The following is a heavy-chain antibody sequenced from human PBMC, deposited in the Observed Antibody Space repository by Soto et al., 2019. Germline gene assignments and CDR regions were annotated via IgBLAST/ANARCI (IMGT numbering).Heavy chain of an antibody. D-gene: IGHD2-8*01. V-gene: IGHV3-23*01. J-gene: IGHJ4*02. CDR2: ITGSGRDT. Sequence: GGSLRLSCAASGFTFRDNVLSWVRQAPGKGLDWVSGITGSGRDTYYADSVKGRFTISRDNSKNMVFLQMNSLRAEDTALYYCAKNGLDNSPSAIDSWGPGTLVTVSS. CDR3: AKNGLDNSPSAIDS. CDR1: GFTFRDNV.